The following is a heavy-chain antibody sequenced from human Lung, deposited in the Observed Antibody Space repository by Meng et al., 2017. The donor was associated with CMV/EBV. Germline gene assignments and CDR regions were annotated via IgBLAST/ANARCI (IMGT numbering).Heavy chain of an antibody. Sequence: GGSXRLXCTASGFTFNTYGVHWVRQAPGKGLEWVAVISSDGSKKYYADSVKGRFTISRDNSKNTLYLQMNSLRPEDTAVYFCARVLAEREDYYYGMDVWGPGNTV. CDR2: ISSDGSKK. D-gene: IGHD1-26*01. V-gene: IGHV3-30*04. J-gene: IGHJ6*01. CDR3: ARVLAEREDYYYGMDV. CDR1: GFTFNTYG.